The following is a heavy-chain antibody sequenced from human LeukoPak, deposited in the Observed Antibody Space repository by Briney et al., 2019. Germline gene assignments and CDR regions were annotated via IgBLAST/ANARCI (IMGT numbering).Heavy chain of an antibody. V-gene: IGHV3-21*01. CDR3: ARAGWYDYVWGSYRYVSY. D-gene: IGHD3-16*02. CDR2: ISSSSSYI. Sequence: GGSLRLSCAASEFTFSSYSMKWVRQAPGKGLEWVSSISSSSSYIYYADSVKGRFTISRDNAKNSLYLQMNSLRAEDTAVYYCARAGWYDYVWGSYRYVSYWGQGTLVTVSS. CDR1: EFTFSSYS. J-gene: IGHJ4*02.